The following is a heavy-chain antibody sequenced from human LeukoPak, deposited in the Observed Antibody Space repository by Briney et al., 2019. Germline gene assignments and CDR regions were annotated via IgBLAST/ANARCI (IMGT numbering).Heavy chain of an antibody. CDR3: AKVSKRGATTDY. CDR2: IYSGGST. CDR1: GFTVSSNY. J-gene: IGHJ4*02. V-gene: IGHV3-53*01. Sequence: GGSLRLSCAASGFTVSSNYMSWVRQAPGKGLECVSVIYSGGSTYYADSVKGRFTISRDNSKNTLYLQMNSLKAEDTAVYYCAKVSKRGATTDYWGQGTLVTVSS. D-gene: IGHD5-12*01.